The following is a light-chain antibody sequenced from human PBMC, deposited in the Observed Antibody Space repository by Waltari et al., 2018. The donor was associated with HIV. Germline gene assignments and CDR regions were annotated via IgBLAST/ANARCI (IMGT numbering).Light chain of an antibody. CDR2: EVS. CDR1: SSDVGGYNY. Sequence: HSALTQPPSASGSPGQSVTISCTATSSDVGGYNYVSWFQQYPGKAPKLMIFEVSKRPSGVPDRFSGSKSGNTASLTVSGLQAEDEADYYCSSYGGRNNYVIFGGGTKLTVL. J-gene: IGLJ2*01. CDR3: SSYGGRNNYVI. V-gene: IGLV2-8*01.